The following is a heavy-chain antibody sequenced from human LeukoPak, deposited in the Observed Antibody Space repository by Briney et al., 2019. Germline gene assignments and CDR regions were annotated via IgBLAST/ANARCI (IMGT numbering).Heavy chain of an antibody. CDR2: IDPSDSCT. CDR3: ARGDGDLYAFDY. Sequence: GESLKISCKGSGYSFTTSWITWVRQMPGKGLEWMGTIDPSDSCTNYSPSFQGHVTISADKSIATAYLQWSSLKASDSAIYYCARGDGDLYAFDYWGQGTLVSVSS. V-gene: IGHV5-10-1*01. D-gene: IGHD3-10*01. CDR1: GYSFTTSW. J-gene: IGHJ4*02.